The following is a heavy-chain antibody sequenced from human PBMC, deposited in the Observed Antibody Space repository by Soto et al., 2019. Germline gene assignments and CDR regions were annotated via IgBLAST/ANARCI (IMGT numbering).Heavy chain of an antibody. CDR2: ISYDGSNK. J-gene: IGHJ6*02. D-gene: IGHD2-15*01. V-gene: IGHV3-30*18. CDR1: GFPFISYG. Sequence: GGSLRLSCAASGFPFISYGMHWVRQAPGKGLEWVAVISYDGSNKYYADSVKGRFTISRDNSKNTLYLQMNSLRAEDTAVYYCAKERARINRYYYGMDVWGQGTTVTVSS. CDR3: AKERARINRYYYGMDV.